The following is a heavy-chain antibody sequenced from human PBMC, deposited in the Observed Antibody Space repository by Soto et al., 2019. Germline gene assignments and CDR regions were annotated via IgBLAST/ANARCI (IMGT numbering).Heavy chain of an antibody. V-gene: IGHV4-4*02. CDR2: TYHSGST. Sequence: QVQLQESGPGLVKPSGTLSLTCAVSSGSISSSNWWRWVRQPPGKGLEWIGETYHSGSTNYNPSLKSRVTISVDKSKNQYSLKLSSVTAADTAVYYCARGGYCSGGSCYSGSRYYYYYYMDVWGKGTTVTVSS. J-gene: IGHJ6*03. D-gene: IGHD2-15*01. CDR1: SGSISSSNW. CDR3: ARGGYCSGGSCYSGSRYYYYYYMDV.